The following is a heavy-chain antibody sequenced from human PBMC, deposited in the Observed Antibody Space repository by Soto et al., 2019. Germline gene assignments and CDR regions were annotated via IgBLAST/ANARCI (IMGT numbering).Heavy chain of an antibody. Sequence: EVQLVQSGAEVKKPGESLKISCKGSGYSFTSYWNGWVRQMPGKGLEWMGIIYPGDSDTRYSPSFQGQVTISADKSISTAYLQWSSLKSSDTAMYFCARKRPHGNYYYGMDVWGQGTTVTVSS. CDR2: IYPGDSDT. CDR3: ARKRPHGNYYYGMDV. CDR1: GYSFTSYW. V-gene: IGHV5-51*01. J-gene: IGHJ6*02.